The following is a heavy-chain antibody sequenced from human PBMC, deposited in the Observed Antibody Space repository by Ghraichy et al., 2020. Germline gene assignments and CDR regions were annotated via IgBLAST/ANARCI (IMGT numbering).Heavy chain of an antibody. CDR2: INPNSGGT. CDR3: ANLSGARYSSGGYQKPVDY. CDR1: GSTFSSSF. J-gene: IGHJ4*02. D-gene: IGHD6-19*01. V-gene: IGHV1-2*02. Sequence: ASVKVSCKPSGSTFSSSFMHSVLLAPRQVVEWMGWINPNSGGTNYAQKFQGRGTMTRDTSISTAYMELRRLRSDDTAVDYCANLSGARYSSGGYQKPVDYWGQGTLVTVSS.